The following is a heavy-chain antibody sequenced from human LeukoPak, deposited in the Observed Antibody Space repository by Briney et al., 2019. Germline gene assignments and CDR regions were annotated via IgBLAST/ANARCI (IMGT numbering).Heavy chain of an antibody. CDR1: GFTFSDYY. D-gene: IGHD3-9*01. CDR2: ISSSSSYT. V-gene: IGHV3-11*05. CDR3: ARGTRSPYYDILTGYYGGQFDP. J-gene: IGHJ5*02. Sequence: GGSLRLSCAASGFTFSDYYMSWIRQAPGKGLEWVSYISSSSSYTNYADSVKGRFTISRENAKNSLYLQMNSLRAEDTAVYYCARGTRSPYYDILTGYYGGQFDPWGQGTLVTVSS.